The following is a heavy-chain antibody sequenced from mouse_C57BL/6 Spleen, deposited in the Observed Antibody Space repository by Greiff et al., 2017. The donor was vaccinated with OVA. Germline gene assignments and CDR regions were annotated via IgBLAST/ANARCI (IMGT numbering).Heavy chain of an antibody. J-gene: IGHJ2*01. V-gene: IGHV14-1*01. CDR1: GFNIKDYY. Sequence: VQLQQSGAELVRPGASVKLSCTASGFNIKDYYMHWVKQRPEQGLEWIGRIDPEDGDTEYAPKFQGKATMTADTSSNTAYLQLSSLTSEDTAVYYCTKGYGGYYCDYWGQGTTLTVAS. CDR3: TKGYGGYYCDY. D-gene: IGHD3-1*01. CDR2: IDPEDGDT.